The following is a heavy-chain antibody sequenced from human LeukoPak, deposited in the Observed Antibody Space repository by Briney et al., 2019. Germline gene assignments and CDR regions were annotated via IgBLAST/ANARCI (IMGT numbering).Heavy chain of an antibody. CDR1: GGSFSGYY. Sequence: KPSETLSLTCAVYGGSFSGYYWSWIRQPPGKGLEWIGEINHSGSTNYNPSLKSRVTISVDTSKNQFPLKLSSVTAADTAVYYCARVSDALGGYSYGVTDFFDYWGQGTLVTVSS. J-gene: IGHJ4*02. CDR2: INHSGST. D-gene: IGHD5-18*01. CDR3: ARVSDALGGYSYGVTDFFDY. V-gene: IGHV4-34*01.